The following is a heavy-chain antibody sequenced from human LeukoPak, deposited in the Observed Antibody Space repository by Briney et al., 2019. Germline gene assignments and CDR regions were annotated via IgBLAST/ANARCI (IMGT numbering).Heavy chain of an antibody. CDR2: IKQDGSEK. CDR3: AKVYYDFWSGEIDY. J-gene: IGHJ4*02. CDR1: GFAFSSYW. V-gene: IGHV3-7*01. D-gene: IGHD3-3*01. Sequence: GGSLRLSCAAPGFAFSSYWMSWVRQAPGKGLEWVASIKQDGSEKYYVDSVKGRFTISRDNAKNSLYLQMNSLRAEDTAVHYCAKVYYDFWSGEIDYWGQGTLVTVSS.